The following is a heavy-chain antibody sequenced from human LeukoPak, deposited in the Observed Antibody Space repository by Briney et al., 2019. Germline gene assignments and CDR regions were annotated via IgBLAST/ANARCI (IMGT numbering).Heavy chain of an antibody. CDR2: IYPGDSDT. CDR1: GYRFTIYW. CDR3: ARRGQLEYYFDY. V-gene: IGHV5-51*01. Sequence: PGESRKISGKGSGYRFTIYWIGWAGQVPGKGLGWMGIIYPGDSDTSYSPSFQGQVTISADKPISTAYLQWSSLKASDTAMYYCARRGQLEYYFDYWGQGTLVTVSS. D-gene: IGHD2-2*01. J-gene: IGHJ4*02.